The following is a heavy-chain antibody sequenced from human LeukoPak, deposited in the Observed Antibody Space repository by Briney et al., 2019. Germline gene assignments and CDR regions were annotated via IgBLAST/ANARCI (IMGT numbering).Heavy chain of an antibody. CDR2: IKEDGTET. V-gene: IGHV3-7*03. Sequence: GSLRLTCAASGFMFSSNWMSWVRLAPGKGLEWVANIKEDGTETYYVDSVKGRFTISRDNAKNSLYLQMNSLRVEDTAVYYCAKEGRSLQTYWGQGTLVTVSS. CDR1: GFMFSSNW. J-gene: IGHJ4*02. CDR3: AKEGRSLQTY. D-gene: IGHD5-24*01.